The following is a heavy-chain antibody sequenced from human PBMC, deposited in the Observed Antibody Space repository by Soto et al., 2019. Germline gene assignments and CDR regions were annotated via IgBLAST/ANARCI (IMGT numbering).Heavy chain of an antibody. D-gene: IGHD3-9*01. V-gene: IGHV5-51*01. Sequence: GESLTISCKGSGYSFTNYWIGWVRQMPGKGLEWMGIINPADSDTRYSPSFQGQVTVSADKSISTAYLQRGSLKASDTAMYYCVRPDSTGYYSHWGQGPPATVSS. J-gene: IGHJ4*02. CDR1: GYSFTNYW. CDR2: INPADSDT. CDR3: VRPDSTGYYSH.